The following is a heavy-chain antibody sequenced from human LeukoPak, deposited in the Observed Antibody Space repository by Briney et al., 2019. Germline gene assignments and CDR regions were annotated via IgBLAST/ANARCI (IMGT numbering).Heavy chain of an antibody. CDR3: TTRDPIWGSSDY. Sequence: GRSLKLSCAASGFTFSNSAMHWVRHAPAKGMRWVGRIRIKADSYATVDGASVKGRSTISRDDSKLTAYLQMNSLKTEDTSVYYCTTRDPIWGSSDYWGQGTLVTVSS. J-gene: IGHJ4*02. CDR1: GFTFSNSA. D-gene: IGHD7-27*01. CDR2: IRIKADSYAT. V-gene: IGHV3-73*01.